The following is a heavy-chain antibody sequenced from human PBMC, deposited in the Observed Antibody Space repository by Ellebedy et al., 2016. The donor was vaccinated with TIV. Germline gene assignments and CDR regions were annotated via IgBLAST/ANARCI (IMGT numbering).Heavy chain of an antibody. D-gene: IGHD3-22*01. J-gene: IGHJ4*02. CDR2: IIPIFGTA. CDR1: GGTFSSYA. CDR3: ARSEDDSSGYFDY. Sequence: AASVKVSCKASGGTFSSYAISWVRQAPGQGLEWMGGIIPIFGTANYAQKFQGRVTITADESTSTAYMELSSLRSEDTAVYYCARSEDDSSGYFDYWGQGTLVTVSS. V-gene: IGHV1-69*13.